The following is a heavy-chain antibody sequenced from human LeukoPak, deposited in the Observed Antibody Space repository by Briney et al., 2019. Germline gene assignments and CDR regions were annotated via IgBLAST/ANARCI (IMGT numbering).Heavy chain of an antibody. Sequence: SVKVSCKASGGTFSSYAISWVRQAPGQGLEWMGGIIPIFGTANYAQKFQGRVTLTTDESTSTAYMELSSLRSEDTAVYYCALQGERWELLRAYFQHWGQGTLVTVSS. CDR2: IIPIFGTA. CDR3: ALQGERWELLRAYFQH. V-gene: IGHV1-69*05. CDR1: GGTFSSYA. J-gene: IGHJ1*01. D-gene: IGHD1-26*01.